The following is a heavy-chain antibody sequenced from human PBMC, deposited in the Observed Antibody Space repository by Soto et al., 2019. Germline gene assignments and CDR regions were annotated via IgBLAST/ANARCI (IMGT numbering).Heavy chain of an antibody. CDR2: ITSSGSNT. Sequence: QVQLVESGGGLVKPGGSLRLSCAASGFTFSGYNMSWIRQAPGKGLEWVSYITSSGSNTFDAESVKGRFTISRDNPRNLPYLQLNSLSAEDTAVYYCARMGTISSAYHFDHWGQGTLVTVSS. J-gene: IGHJ4*02. CDR1: GFTFSGYN. V-gene: IGHV3-11*01. CDR3: ARMGTISSAYHFDH. D-gene: IGHD6-6*01.